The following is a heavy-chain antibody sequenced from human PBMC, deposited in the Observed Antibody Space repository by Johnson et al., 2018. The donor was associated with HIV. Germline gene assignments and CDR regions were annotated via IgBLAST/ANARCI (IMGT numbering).Heavy chain of an antibody. J-gene: IGHJ3*02. CDR3: ARGCGGDCAHQEAFDI. CDR1: GFTFSSYG. D-gene: IGHD2-21*02. Sequence: QVQLVESGGGVVQPGRSLRLSCAASGFTFSSYGMHWVRQAPGKGLEWVAVISYDGSNKYYADSVKGRFTISRDNSKNTLYLQMKNLRAEDTAVYFCARGCGGDCAHQEAFDIWGQGTMVTVSS. V-gene: IGHV3-30*03. CDR2: ISYDGSNK.